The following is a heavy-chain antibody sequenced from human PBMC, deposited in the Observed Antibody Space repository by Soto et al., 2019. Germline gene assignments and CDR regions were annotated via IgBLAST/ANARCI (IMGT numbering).Heavy chain of an antibody. CDR1: GFTFSSYA. J-gene: IGHJ4*02. V-gene: IGHV3-23*01. CDR3: AKTTNYYDSSGYSY. CDR2: ISGSGGST. D-gene: IGHD3-22*01. Sequence: GSLRLSCTASGFTFSSYAMSWVRQAPGKGLEWVSAISGSGGSTYYADSVKGRFTISRDNSKNTLYLQMNSLRAEDTAVYYCAKTTNYYDSSGYSYWGQGTLVTVSS.